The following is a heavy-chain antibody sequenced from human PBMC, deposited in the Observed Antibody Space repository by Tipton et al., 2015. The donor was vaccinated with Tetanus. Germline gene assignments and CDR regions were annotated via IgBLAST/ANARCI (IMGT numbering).Heavy chain of an antibody. CDR1: GFTFSGYG. D-gene: IGHD3-9*01. CDR3: AKEGDILTGYLFDY. Sequence: RSLRLSCAASGFTFSGYGMHWVRQAPGKGLEWVAVIPYDGSNKYYADSVKGRFTISRDNSKNTLYLQMNSLRAEDTAVYYCAKEGDILTGYLFDYWGQGTLVTVSS. J-gene: IGHJ4*02. V-gene: IGHV3-30*18. CDR2: IPYDGSNK.